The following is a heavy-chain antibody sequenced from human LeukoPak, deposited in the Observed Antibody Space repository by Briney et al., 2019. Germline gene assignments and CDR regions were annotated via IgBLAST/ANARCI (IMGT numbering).Heavy chain of an antibody. CDR1: GFTFSSYG. J-gene: IGHJ4*02. CDR2: ISYDGSNN. CDR3: AKDGKRAVVWGYYFDY. Sequence: GGSLRLSCAASGFTFSSYGMHWVRQAPGKGLEWVAVISYDGSNNYYADSVKGRFTISRDNSKNTLYLQMNSLRAEDTAVYYCAKDGKRAVVWGYYFDYWGQGTLVTVSS. D-gene: IGHD4-23*01. V-gene: IGHV3-30*18.